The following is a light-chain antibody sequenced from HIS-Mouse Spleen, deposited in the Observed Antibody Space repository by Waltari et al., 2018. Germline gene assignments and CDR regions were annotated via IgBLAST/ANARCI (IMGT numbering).Light chain of an antibody. Sequence: SSELTQDPAVSVALGQTVRITCQGETLRSYYASWYQQKPGQAPVLVIYGKNNRPSGIPDRFSGSSSGNTASLTITGAQAEDEADYYCNSRDSSGNHVVFGGGTKLNVL. J-gene: IGLJ2*01. V-gene: IGLV3-19*01. CDR2: GKN. CDR3: NSRDSSGNHVV. CDR1: TLRSYY.